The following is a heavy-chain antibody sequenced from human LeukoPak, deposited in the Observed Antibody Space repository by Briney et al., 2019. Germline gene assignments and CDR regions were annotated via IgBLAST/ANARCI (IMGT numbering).Heavy chain of an antibody. CDR1: GYTFTSYD. Sequence: ASVKVSCKASGYTFTSYDINWVRQATGQGLEWMGWMNPNSGNTGYAQKFQGRVTMTRNTSISTAYMELSSLRSEDTAVYYCARSVEVWIAVAGTSDYWGQGTLVTVSS. V-gene: IGHV1-8*01. J-gene: IGHJ4*02. D-gene: IGHD6-19*01. CDR2: MNPNSGNT. CDR3: ARSVEVWIAVAGTSDY.